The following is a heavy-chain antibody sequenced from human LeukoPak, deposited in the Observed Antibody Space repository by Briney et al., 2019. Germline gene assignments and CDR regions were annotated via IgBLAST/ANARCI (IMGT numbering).Heavy chain of an antibody. V-gene: IGHV3-33*08. CDR1: GFTFSSYA. CDR3: ARDKLNRAVGTSFDY. J-gene: IGHJ4*02. CDR2: IWNDGSKT. D-gene: IGHD6-13*01. Sequence: GGSLRLSCAASGFTFSSYAMSWVRQAPGKGLEWVAVIWNDGSKTYYADSVKGRLTISRDNSKNTLYLQMNSLRDEDTAVYYCARDKLNRAVGTSFDYWGQGTLVTVSS.